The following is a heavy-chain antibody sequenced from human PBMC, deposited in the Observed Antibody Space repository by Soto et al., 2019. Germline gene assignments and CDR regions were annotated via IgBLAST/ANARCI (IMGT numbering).Heavy chain of an antibody. J-gene: IGHJ4*02. CDR1: GFPFSSYG. V-gene: IGHV3-33*03. Sequence: LRLFCAASGFPFSSYGMHWVRQAPGKGLDWVGVIWYDGSNKDYAESVKGRFTISRDDSKNMLYLQMNSLRADDTAVYYCASSINWGQGTLVTVSS. CDR3: ASSIN. CDR2: IWYDGSNK.